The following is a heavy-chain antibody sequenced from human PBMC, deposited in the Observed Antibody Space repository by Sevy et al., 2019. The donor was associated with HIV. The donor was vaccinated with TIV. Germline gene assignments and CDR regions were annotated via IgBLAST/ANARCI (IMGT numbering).Heavy chain of an antibody. CDR1: GYTFNNAW. CDR3: ARDRDCTSTSCYHWFDP. D-gene: IGHD2-8*01. V-gene: IGHV3-11*06. J-gene: IGHJ5*02. CDR2: TRGSSPYV. Sequence: GGSLRLSCAASGYTFNNAWMSWIRQAPGKGLEWLAYTRGSSPYVKYADSVKGRFTISRDNAKNSLFLQMDSLRVEDTAIYYCARDRDCTSTSCYHWFDPWGQGTLVTVSS.